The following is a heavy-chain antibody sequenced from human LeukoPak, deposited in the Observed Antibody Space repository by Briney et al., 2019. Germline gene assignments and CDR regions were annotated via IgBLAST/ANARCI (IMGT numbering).Heavy chain of an antibody. J-gene: IGHJ4*02. CDR3: ARGAAMVRGQFDY. V-gene: IGHV4-4*09. D-gene: IGHD3-10*01. CDR2: IYTSGST. Sequence: PSETLSLTCTVSGGSISSYYWSWIRQPPGKGPEWIGYIYTSGSTNYNPSLKSRVTISVDTTKNQFSLKLSSVTAADTAVYYCARGAAMVRGQFDYWGQGTLVTVSS. CDR1: GGSISSYY.